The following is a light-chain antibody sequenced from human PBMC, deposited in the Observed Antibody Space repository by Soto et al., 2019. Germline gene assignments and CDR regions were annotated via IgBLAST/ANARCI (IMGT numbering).Light chain of an antibody. CDR1: SSDVDGYKY. J-gene: IGLJ2*01. V-gene: IGLV2-14*01. CDR3: SSYTSRSTLV. Sequence: QSALTQPASVSGSPGQSITISCTGTSSDVDGYKYVSWYQQHPGKAPKLILYEVTERPSGVSNRFSGSKSGNTASLTISGLQAEDGADYYCSSYTSRSTLVFGGGTKLTVL. CDR2: EVT.